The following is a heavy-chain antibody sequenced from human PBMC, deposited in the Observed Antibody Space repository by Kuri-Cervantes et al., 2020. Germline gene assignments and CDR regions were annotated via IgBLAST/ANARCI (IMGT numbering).Heavy chain of an antibody. CDR1: GYTFTSYG. CDR2: ISAYNGNT. Sequence: ASAKVSCKVSGYTFTSYGISWVREAPRQGLEWMGWISAYNGNTNYAQKLQGRVTMTTDTSTSTAYMELRSLRSDDTAVYYCAREPIAAAEHAFDIWGQGTMVTVSS. V-gene: IGHV1-18*01. J-gene: IGHJ3*02. CDR3: AREPIAAAEHAFDI. D-gene: IGHD6-13*01.